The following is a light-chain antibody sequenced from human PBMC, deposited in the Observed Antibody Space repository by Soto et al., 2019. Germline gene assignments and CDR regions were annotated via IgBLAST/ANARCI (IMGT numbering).Light chain of an antibody. CDR3: QQRSNWPPAT. V-gene: IGKV3-11*01. CDR2: DAS. J-gene: IGKJ5*01. CDR1: QSVSSY. Sequence: EIVLTQSPATLSLSPGERATLSCRASQSVSSYLAWYQQKPGQDPRLLIYDASNRATGIPARFSGSGSGTDFTLTISGLEPEDFAVYYCQQRSNWPPATVGQGARLEIK.